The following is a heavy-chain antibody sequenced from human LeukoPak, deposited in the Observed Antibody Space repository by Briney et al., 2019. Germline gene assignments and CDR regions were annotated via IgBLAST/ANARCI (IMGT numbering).Heavy chain of an antibody. D-gene: IGHD5-12*01. Sequence: SETLSLTCAVSGGSISSGGYSWSWIRQPPGKGLEWIGYIYHSGSTHYSPSLHSRVTISVDRSKNQFSLKLSSVTAADTAVYYCARGYSFTGFDYWGQGTLVTVSS. V-gene: IGHV4-30-2*01. CDR3: ARGYSFTGFDY. J-gene: IGHJ4*02. CDR2: IYHSGST. CDR1: GGSISSGGYS.